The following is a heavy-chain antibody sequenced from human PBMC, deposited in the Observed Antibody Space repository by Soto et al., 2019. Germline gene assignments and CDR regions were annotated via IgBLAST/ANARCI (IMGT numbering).Heavy chain of an antibody. CDR3: ARHGVTYYDFLTGYYYGMAV. CDR2: IYYSGST. CDR1: GGSISSYY. Sequence: PSETLSLTCTVSGGSISSYYWSWIRQPPGKGLEWIGYIYYSGSTNYNPSLKSRVTISVDTSKNQFSLKLSSVTAADTAVYYCARHGVTYYDFLTGYYYGMAVWSQGTTVTVSS. J-gene: IGHJ6*02. V-gene: IGHV4-59*08. D-gene: IGHD3-9*01.